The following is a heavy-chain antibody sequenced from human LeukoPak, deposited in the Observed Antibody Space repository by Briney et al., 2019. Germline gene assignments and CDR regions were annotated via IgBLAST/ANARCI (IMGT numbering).Heavy chain of an antibody. CDR2: IYPDDSDT. CDR3: ARLDYAGYYFDY. V-gene: IGHV5-51*01. D-gene: IGHD4-17*01. Sequence: GESLKISCKGSGYSFTTYWIGWVRQMPGKGPEWMGIIYPDDSDTIYSPSFQGQVTISADKSISVAYLQWSSLKASDTAMYYCARLDYAGYYFDYWGQGTLVTVSS. J-gene: IGHJ4*02. CDR1: GYSFTTYW.